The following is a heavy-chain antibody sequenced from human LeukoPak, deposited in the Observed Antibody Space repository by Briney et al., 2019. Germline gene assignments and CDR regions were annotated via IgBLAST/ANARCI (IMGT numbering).Heavy chain of an antibody. CDR2: IYSGGST. CDR3: ARGGQLWSFDY. D-gene: IGHD5-18*01. V-gene: IGHV3-53*01. J-gene: IGHJ4*02. CDR1: GFTFSSYG. Sequence: PGGSLRLSCAASGFTFSSYGMSWVRQAPGKGLEWVSVIYSGGSTYYADSVKGRCTISRDNSKNTLYLQMNSLRAEDTGVYYCARGGQLWSFDYWGQGPLVRVSS.